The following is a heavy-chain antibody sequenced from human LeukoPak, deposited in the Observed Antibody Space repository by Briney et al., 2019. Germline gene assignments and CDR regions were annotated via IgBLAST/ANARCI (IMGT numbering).Heavy chain of an antibody. CDR1: GGSISSGGYY. CDR2: IYHSGST. D-gene: IGHD5-12*01. J-gene: IGHJ3*02. V-gene: IGHV4-30-2*01. Sequence: SETLSLTCTVSGGSISSGGYYWSWIRQPPGKGLEWIEYIYHSGSTYYNPSLKSRVTISVDRSKNQFSLKLSSVTAADTAVYYCARLTEPRGYGQEGAFDIWGQGTMVTVSS. CDR3: ARLTEPRGYGQEGAFDI.